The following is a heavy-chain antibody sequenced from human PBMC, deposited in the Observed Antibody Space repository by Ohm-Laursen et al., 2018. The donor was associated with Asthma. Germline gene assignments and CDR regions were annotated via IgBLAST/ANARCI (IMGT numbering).Heavy chain of an antibody. V-gene: IGHV4-31*03. J-gene: IGHJ4*02. CDR1: GASITSAPYY. D-gene: IGHD2-2*01. Sequence: SQTLSLTCTVSGASITSAPYYWNWIRQHPGKGLEWIGYIYYSWSTYYNPSLESRVTISLDSSKNQFSLKLSSVTAADTAVYYCARRSKICYDTSRCFFDYWGQGTLVTVSS. CDR2: IYYSWST. CDR3: ARRSKICYDTSRCFFDY.